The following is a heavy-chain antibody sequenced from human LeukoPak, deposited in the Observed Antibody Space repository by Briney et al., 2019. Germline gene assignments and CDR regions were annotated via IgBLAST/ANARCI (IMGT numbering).Heavy chain of an antibody. CDR2: IYYSGST. Sequence: SETLSLTCIVSGGSISSGGYYWSWIRQHPGKGLELIGYIYYSGSTYYNPSLKSRVTISVDTSKNQFSLKLSSVTAADTAVYYCASFIAGRGYNWFDPWGQGTLVTVSS. CDR1: GGSISSGGYY. J-gene: IGHJ5*02. V-gene: IGHV4-31*03. CDR3: ASFIAGRGYNWFDP. D-gene: IGHD1-1*01.